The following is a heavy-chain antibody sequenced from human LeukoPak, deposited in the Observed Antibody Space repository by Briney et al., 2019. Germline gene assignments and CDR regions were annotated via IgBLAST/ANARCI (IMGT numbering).Heavy chain of an antibody. J-gene: IGHJ4*02. V-gene: IGHV3-15*01. CDR2: IKSKIDGGTT. Sequence: TGGSLRLSSVASGFTFTNAWMSWVPQCPRKGLECVCHIKSKIDGGTTDYAVPVKGRFTISRDDSKNTLYLQMNSLKTEDTAVYYCTPAPLYCRGSYCHDWGQGALVTVSS. CDR1: GFTFTNAW. D-gene: IGHD2-15*01. CDR3: TPAPLYCRGSYCHD.